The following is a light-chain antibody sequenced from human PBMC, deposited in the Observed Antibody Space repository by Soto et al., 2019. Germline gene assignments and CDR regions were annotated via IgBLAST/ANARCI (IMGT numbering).Light chain of an antibody. V-gene: IGLV1-51*01. CDR1: SPNIGNNY. J-gene: IGLJ2*01. CDR3: ATWDSFLSTVV. Sequence: QSVLTQPPSVSVAPGQKVTISCSGSSPNIGNNYVSWYQQLPGTGPKLLIYDSNGRPSGTPDRFSGFKSGTSATLGITGLQTGDEAVYYCATWDSFLSTVVFGGGTKLTVL. CDR2: DSN.